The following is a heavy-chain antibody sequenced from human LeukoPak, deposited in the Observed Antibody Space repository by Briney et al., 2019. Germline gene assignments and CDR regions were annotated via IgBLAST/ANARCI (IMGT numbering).Heavy chain of an antibody. CDR1: GGSISSYY. D-gene: IGHD3-22*01. J-gene: IGHJ4*02. Sequence: SETLSLTCTVSGGSISSYYWSWIRQPPGKGLEWIGYIYYSGSTNYNPSLKSRVTISVDTSKNQFSLKLSSVTAADTAVYYCARIAYHYDSSGYSQYYFDYWGQGTLVTVSS. CDR3: ARIAYHYDSSGYSQYYFDY. CDR2: IYYSGST. V-gene: IGHV4-59*08.